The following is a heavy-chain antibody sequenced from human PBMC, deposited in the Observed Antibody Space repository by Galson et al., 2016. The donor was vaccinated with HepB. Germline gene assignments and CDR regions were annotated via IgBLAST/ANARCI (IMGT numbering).Heavy chain of an antibody. Sequence: SLRLSCAASGFTFDDYAMSWVRQTPGKGLEWVSTISWNSRRIDYADSVKGRFTISRGNAKNSLHLQMNSLKTEDTALYYCAKDRGNLNYYQFYGLVVWGQGTTVTVSS. CDR1: GFTFDDYA. CDR3: AKDRGNLNYYQFYGLVV. V-gene: IGHV3-9*01. D-gene: IGHD3-22*01. CDR2: ISWNSRRI. J-gene: IGHJ6*02.